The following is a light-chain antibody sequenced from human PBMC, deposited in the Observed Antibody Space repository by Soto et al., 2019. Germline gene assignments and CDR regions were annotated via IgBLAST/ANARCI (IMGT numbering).Light chain of an antibody. Sequence: IVLTQSPGTMSLSPGERATLSCRASQSVSSSYLAWYQQKPGQAPRLLIYGASSRATGIPDRFSGSGSGTDFTLTISRLEPEDFAVYYCQQYGSSPSIPFGQGTRLEI. CDR3: QQYGSSPSIP. CDR2: GAS. V-gene: IGKV3-20*01. J-gene: IGKJ5*01. CDR1: QSVSSSY.